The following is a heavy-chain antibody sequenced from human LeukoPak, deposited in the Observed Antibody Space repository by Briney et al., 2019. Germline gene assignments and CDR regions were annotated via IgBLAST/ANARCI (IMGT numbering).Heavy chain of an antibody. CDR1: GFNFNNYA. J-gene: IGHJ4*02. CDR2: ISWNSGTR. D-gene: IGHD6-19*01. CDR3: AREGDSSGWYTKFDY. V-gene: IGHV3-9*01. Sequence: PGGSLRLSCAGSGFNFNNYAMHWVRQAPGKGLEWLSGISWNSGTRGYADSVKGRFTISRDNAKNSLYLQMNSLRAEDTAVYYCAREGDSSGWYTKFDYWGQGTLVTVSS.